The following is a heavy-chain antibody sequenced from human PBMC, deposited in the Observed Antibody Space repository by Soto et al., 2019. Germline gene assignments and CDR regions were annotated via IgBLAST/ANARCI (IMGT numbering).Heavy chain of an antibody. D-gene: IGHD3-3*01. V-gene: IGHV5-10-1*01. CDR1: GYSFTSYW. CDR2: IDPSDSYT. Sequence: PGESLKISCKGSGYSFTSYWISWVRQMPGKGLEWMGRIDPSDSYTNYSPSFQGHVTISADKSISTAYLQWSSLKASDTAMYYSARHVVPQNYVFWSGYNYYYYYGMDVWGQGTTVTVSS. CDR3: ARHVVPQNYVFWSGYNYYYYYGMDV. J-gene: IGHJ6*02.